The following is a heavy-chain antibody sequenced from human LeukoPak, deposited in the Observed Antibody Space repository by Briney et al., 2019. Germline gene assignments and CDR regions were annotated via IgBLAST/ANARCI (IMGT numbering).Heavy chain of an antibody. CDR2: ISVYNGGR. J-gene: IGHJ4*02. CDR1: GYTFSDYA. CDR3: ARGSALSGEELRANDY. D-gene: IGHD1-7*01. V-gene: IGHV1-18*01. Sequence: ASVKVSCKASGYTFSDYAISWVRQAPGQGLEWMGWISVYNGGRNYAQKLQGRVTMTTDTSTSTAYMELRSLSSDDTAVYYCARGSALSGEELRANDYWGQGTLVSVSS.